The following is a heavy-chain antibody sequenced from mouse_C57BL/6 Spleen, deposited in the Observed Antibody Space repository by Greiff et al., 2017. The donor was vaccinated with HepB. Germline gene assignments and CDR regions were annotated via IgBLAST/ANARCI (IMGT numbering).Heavy chain of an antibody. J-gene: IGHJ2*01. CDR1: GYAFSSSW. CDR3: ARGGYYYGSSHYFDY. V-gene: IGHV1-82*01. CDR2: IYPGDGDT. D-gene: IGHD1-1*01. Sequence: QVQLKQSGPELVKPGASVKISCKASGYAFSSSWMNWVKQRPGKGLEWIGRIYPGDGDTNYNGKFKGKATLTADESSSTAYMQLSSLTSEDSAVYVCARGGYYYGSSHYFDYWGQGTTLTVSS.